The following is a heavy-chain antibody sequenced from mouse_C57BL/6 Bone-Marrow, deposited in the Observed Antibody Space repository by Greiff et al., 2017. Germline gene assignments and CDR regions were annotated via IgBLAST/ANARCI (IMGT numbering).Heavy chain of an antibody. CDR1: GYSITRGYY. J-gene: IGHJ1*03. CDR3: ARDPSLVALHYCYFDV. Sequence: EVKLMESGPGLVKPSQSLSLTCSVTGYSITRGYYWNWIRQFPGNKLEWMGYISYTGSNNYNPSLKNRISFTRDTSQNQFFLTLHSVPPEDTTTYYGARDPSLVALHYCYFDVWGTGTTVTVSS. D-gene: IGHD1-1*01. CDR2: ISYTGSN. V-gene: IGHV3-6*01.